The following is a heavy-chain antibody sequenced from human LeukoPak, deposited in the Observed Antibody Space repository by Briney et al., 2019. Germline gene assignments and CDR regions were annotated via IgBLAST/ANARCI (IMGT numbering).Heavy chain of an antibody. CDR1: GGSFSGYY. CDR3: ARGRMSMIRGALRGTTSYYDPYYMDV. V-gene: IGHV4-34*01. D-gene: IGHD3-10*01. CDR2: INHSGRT. Sequence: SGTLSLTCAVYGGSFSGYYWSCIRQPPGKGLEWIGEINHSGRTNYNPSLKSRVTISVNTSKNQSPLMLSYVTAADTAVYYCARGRMSMIRGALRGTTSYYDPYYMDVWGKGTTVTVSS. J-gene: IGHJ6*03.